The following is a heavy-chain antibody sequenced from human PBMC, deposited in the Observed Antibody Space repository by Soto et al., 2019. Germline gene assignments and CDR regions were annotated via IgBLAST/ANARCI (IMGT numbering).Heavy chain of an antibody. D-gene: IGHD1-1*01. Sequence: ASVPVACKASGYTFTGYYMHWVRQAPGQGLEWMGWTNPNSGGTNYAQKFQGWVTMTRNTSISTAYMELSSLRSEDTAVYYCARGTGTYYYYYYMDVWGKGTTVTVSS. V-gene: IGHV1-2*04. J-gene: IGHJ6*03. CDR3: ARGTGTYYYYYYMDV. CDR1: GYTFTGYY. CDR2: TNPNSGGT.